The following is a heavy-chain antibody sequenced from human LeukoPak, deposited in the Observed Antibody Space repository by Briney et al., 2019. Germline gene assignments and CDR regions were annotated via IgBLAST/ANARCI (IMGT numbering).Heavy chain of an antibody. D-gene: IGHD3-3*01. CDR2: IYYSGST. Sequence: SETLSLTCTVSGDSISSSSYYWGWIRQPPGKGLEWIGSIYYSGSTYYNPSLKSRVTISVDTSKNQFSLKLSSVTAADTAVYYCARCTPAWSGLSVYHYMDVWGKGTTVTVSS. CDR1: GDSISSSSYY. V-gene: IGHV4-39*07. J-gene: IGHJ6*03. CDR3: ARCTPAWSGLSVYHYMDV.